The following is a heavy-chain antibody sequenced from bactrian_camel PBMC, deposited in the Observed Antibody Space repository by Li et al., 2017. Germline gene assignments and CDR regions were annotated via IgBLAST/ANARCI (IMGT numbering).Heavy chain of an antibody. CDR2: IDRDGST. CDR1: GHTDSIDSLIT. Sequence: HVQLVESGGDSVQAGGTLRLSCVASGHTDSIDSLITMGWLRQAPGKEREGVAVIDRDGSTAYADSVKGRFTISKDNAKNTLYLQMNSLKPEDTAVYYCAADRQIGSWYGNAAFGYWGQGTQVTVS. CDR3: AADRQIGSWYGNAAFGY. J-gene: IGHJ6*01. D-gene: IGHD6*01. V-gene: IGHV3S53*01.